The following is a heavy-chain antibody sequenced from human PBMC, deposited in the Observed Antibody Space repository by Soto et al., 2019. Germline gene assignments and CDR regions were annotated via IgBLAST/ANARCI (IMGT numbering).Heavy chain of an antibody. V-gene: IGHV1-69*01. J-gene: IGHJ4*02. Sequence: QVQLVQSGAEVKKPGSSVKVSCTASGGSLRNSVISWVRQAPAQRLEWMGGVIPILGTANYAQKFQGRVTMTADEATSTAYMDLSSLSHDDTAVYYCARLGHPGHWGPGTLVIVSS. CDR2: VIPILGTA. CDR3: ARLGHPGH. CDR1: GGSLRNSV.